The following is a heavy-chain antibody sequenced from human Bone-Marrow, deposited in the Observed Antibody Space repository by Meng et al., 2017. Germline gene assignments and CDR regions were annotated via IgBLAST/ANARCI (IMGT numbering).Heavy chain of an antibody. J-gene: IGHJ5*02. CDR2: IYHSGST. D-gene: IGHD1-26*01. V-gene: IGHV4-4*02. CDR1: GGSISSPNW. Sequence: QVHGQEPGPGLVKPSGTLSLTCAVSGGSISSPNWWSWVRQPPGRGLEWIGEIYHSGSTTYNPSLLSRVTISVDKSKNQFSLKLSSVTAADTAIYYCARVIYRPSGHNYFDPWGQGTLVTVSS. CDR3: ARVIYRPSGHNYFDP.